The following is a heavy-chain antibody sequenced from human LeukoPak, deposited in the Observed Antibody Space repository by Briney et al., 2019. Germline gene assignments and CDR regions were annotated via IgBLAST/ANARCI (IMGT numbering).Heavy chain of an antibody. Sequence: GGSLRLSCAASGFTFSSYEMNWVSQAPGKGLEWVSYISSSGSTIYYADSVKGRFTISRDNSKNTLYLQMNSLRAEDTAVYYCAKDIFPFARITMIVGIDYWGQGTLVTVSS. CDR1: GFTFSSYE. V-gene: IGHV3-48*03. CDR3: AKDIFPFARITMIVGIDY. CDR2: ISSSGSTI. D-gene: IGHD3-22*01. J-gene: IGHJ4*02.